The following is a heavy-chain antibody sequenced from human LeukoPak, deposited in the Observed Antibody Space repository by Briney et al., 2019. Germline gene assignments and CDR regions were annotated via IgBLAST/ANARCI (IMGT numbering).Heavy chain of an antibody. CDR1: GFTFSSYW. D-gene: IGHD4-23*01. CDR3: ARRDGDNDRGFDY. V-gene: IGHV3-7*02. Sequence: PGGSLRLSCAASGFTFSSYWLSWVRQAPGKGLEWVANINQDGSATYYVDSVKGRFTISRDNSKNTLYLQMNSLRAEDTAVYYCARRDGDNDRGFDYWGQGTLVTVSS. CDR2: INQDGSAT. J-gene: IGHJ4*02.